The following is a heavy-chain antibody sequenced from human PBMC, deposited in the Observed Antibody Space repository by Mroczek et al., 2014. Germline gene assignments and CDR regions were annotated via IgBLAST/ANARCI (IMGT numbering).Heavy chain of an antibody. CDR2: ISWNSGSI. Sequence: VQLVQSGEGLVQPGRSLRLSCAASGXTFDDYAMHWVRQXPGKGLEWVSGISWNSGSIGYADSVKGRFTISRDNAKNSLYLQMNSLRAEDTALYYCAKEGRESGGIVVVPAANSESATLYYYYYMDVWGKGTTVTVSS. V-gene: IGHV3-9*01. CDR3: AKEGRESGGIVVVPAANSESATLYYYYYMDV. J-gene: IGHJ6*03. CDR1: GXTFDDYA. D-gene: IGHD2-2*01.